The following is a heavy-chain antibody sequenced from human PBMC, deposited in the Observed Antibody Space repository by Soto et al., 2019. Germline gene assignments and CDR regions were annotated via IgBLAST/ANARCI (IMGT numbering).Heavy chain of an antibody. V-gene: IGHV3-66*01. Sequence: GGSLRLSCAASGFTVSSNYMSWVRQAPGKGLEWVSVIYSGGSTYYADSVKGRFTISRDNSKNTLYLQMNGLRAEDTAVYYCAGTYFDWLSFGYWGQGTLVTVSS. D-gene: IGHD3-9*01. J-gene: IGHJ4*02. CDR2: IYSGGST. CDR3: AGTYFDWLSFGY. CDR1: GFTVSSNY.